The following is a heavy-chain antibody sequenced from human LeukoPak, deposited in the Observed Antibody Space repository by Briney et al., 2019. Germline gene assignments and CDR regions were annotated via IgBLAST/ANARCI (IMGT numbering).Heavy chain of an antibody. CDR3: ATSVDGLVTIRTYFEL. D-gene: IGHD4-23*01. Sequence: ASVKVSCKVSGYKLLELSMHWVRQAPGKGLEWMGGFDPEESDTVSPQKFQGRVTMTEDTSTDTAYMELSSLRSEDRAVYYCATSVDGLVTIRTYFELWGQGTPVTASS. J-gene: IGHJ4*02. CDR2: FDPEESDT. CDR1: GYKLLELS. V-gene: IGHV1-24*01.